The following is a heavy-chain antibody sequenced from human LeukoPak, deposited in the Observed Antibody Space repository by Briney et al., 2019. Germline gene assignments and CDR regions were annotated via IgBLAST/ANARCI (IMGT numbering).Heavy chain of an antibody. CDR3: ARVLYYDSSGFLLYYYYYMDV. CDR2: SYYSGST. Sequence: SETLSLTCTVSGGSISSSSYYWGGIRQPPGKGLEWIGSSYYSGSTYYNPSLKSRVTISVDTSKNQFSLKLSSVTAADTAVYYCARVLYYDSSGFLLYYYYYMDVWGKGTTVAVSS. J-gene: IGHJ6*03. D-gene: IGHD3-22*01. CDR1: GGSISSSSYY. V-gene: IGHV4-39*07.